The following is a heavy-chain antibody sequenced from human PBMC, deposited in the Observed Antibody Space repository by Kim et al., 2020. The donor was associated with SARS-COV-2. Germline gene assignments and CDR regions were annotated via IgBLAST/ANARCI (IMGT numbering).Heavy chain of an antibody. CDR2: ISYSGKT. CDR1: GASITSAYLS. Sequence: SETLSLTCTVSGASITSAYLSWGWIRQPPGKGLEWIGTISYSGKTDYNPSLNSRVTISVDTSKNQFSLRLTSVTATDTAVYYCARHVWDSAYGRWCDYWGQGTLVTASS. D-gene: IGHD5-12*01. J-gene: IGHJ4*02. V-gene: IGHV4-39*01. CDR3: ARHVWDSAYGRWCDY.